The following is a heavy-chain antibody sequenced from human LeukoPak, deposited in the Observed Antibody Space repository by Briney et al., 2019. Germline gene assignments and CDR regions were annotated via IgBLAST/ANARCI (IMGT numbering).Heavy chain of an antibody. J-gene: IGHJ5*02. V-gene: IGHV4-4*07. CDR3: ARRLPGSSWYRNWFDP. CDR1: GDSIGSYY. D-gene: IGHD6-13*01. CDR2: MYTSGTT. Sequence: PSETLSLTCTVSGDSIGSYYWSWIRQSAGKGLEWIGRMYTSGTTDYNPSLKSRVTISVDTSKNQFSLKLSSVTAADTAVYYCARRLPGSSWYRNWFDPWGQGTLVTVSS.